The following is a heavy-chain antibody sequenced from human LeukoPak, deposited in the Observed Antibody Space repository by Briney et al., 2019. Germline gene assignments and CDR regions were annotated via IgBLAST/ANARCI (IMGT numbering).Heavy chain of an antibody. J-gene: IGHJ4*02. CDR3: ARVYDYGKFDF. Sequence: SETLSLTCTVSGASISSHYWSWIRQPPGRGMEWIEYIHYTGITSFDPSLKSRLTMSIDTSKSQFSLNLNSVTAADTAVYYCARVYDYGKFDFWGPGAPLTVSS. CDR2: IHYTGIT. D-gene: IGHD4/OR15-4a*01. V-gene: IGHV4-59*11. CDR1: GASISSHY.